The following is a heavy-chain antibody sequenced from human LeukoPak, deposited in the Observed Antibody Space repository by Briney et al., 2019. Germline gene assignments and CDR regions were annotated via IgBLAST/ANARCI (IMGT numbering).Heavy chain of an antibody. Sequence: GGSLRLSCAASGFTVSSNYMSWVRQAPGKGLEWVSVIYSGGSTYYADSVKGRFTISRHNSKNTLYLQMNSPRAEDTAVYYCARQVVYANYYYYGMDVWGQGTTVTVSS. CDR3: ARQVVYANYYYYGMDV. D-gene: IGHD2-8*02. CDR2: IYSGGST. CDR1: GFTVSSNY. J-gene: IGHJ6*02. V-gene: IGHV3-53*04.